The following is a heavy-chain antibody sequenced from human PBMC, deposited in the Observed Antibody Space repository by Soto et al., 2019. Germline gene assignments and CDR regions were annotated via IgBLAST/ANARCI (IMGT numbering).Heavy chain of an antibody. J-gene: IGHJ4*02. CDR2: INPNSGGT. D-gene: IGHD5-18*01. CDR1: GYTFTGYY. V-gene: IGHV1-2*04. CDR3: ARSPSVDTAMGFDY. Sequence: ASVKVSCKASGYTFTGYYMHWVRQAPGQGLEWMGWINPNSGGTNYAQKFQGWVTMTRDTSISTAYMELSRLRSDDTAVYYCARSPSVDTAMGFDYCXQGTLVTVSS.